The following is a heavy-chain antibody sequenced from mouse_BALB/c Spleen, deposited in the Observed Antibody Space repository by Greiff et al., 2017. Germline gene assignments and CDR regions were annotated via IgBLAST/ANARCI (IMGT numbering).Heavy chain of an antibody. V-gene: IGHV14-4*02. Sequence: EVQLQQSGAELVRSGASVKLSCTASGFNIKDYYMHWVKQRPEQGLEWIGWIDPENGDTEYAPKFQGKATMTADTSSNTAYLQLSSLTSEDTAVYYCNASDYYGYEGLDFDYWGQGTTLTVSS. D-gene: IGHD1-2*01. CDR3: NASDYYGYEGLDFDY. CDR1: GFNIKDYY. J-gene: IGHJ2*01. CDR2: IDPENGDT.